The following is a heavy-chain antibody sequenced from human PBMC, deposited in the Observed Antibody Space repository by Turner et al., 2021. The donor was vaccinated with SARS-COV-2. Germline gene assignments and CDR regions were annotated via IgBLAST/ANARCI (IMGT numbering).Heavy chain of an antibody. J-gene: IGHJ4*02. D-gene: IGHD6-19*01. CDR3: AREGVAGFDY. V-gene: IGHV1-24*01. Sequence: QVQLVQSGAEVKKPGASVKVSCKVSGYTLIELSMHWVRQAPGKGLEWMGGFDPEDGETIYAQKFQGRVTMTSDTSTSTAYMELRSLRSDDTAVYYCAREGVAGFDYWGQGTLVTVSS. CDR2: FDPEDGET. CDR1: GYTLIELS.